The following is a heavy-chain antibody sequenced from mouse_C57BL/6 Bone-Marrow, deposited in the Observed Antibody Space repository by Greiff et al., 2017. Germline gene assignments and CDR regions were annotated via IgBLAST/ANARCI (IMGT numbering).Heavy chain of an antibody. CDR2: IYPGSGST. V-gene: IGHV1-55*01. J-gene: IGHJ1*03. Sequence: VQLQQPGAELVKPGASVKMSCKASGYTFTSYWITWVKQRPGQGLEWIGDIYPGSGSTNYNEKFKSKATLTVDTSSSTAYMPLSSLTSEDSAVYYCARGSTTVVAYWYFDVWGTGTTVTVSS. D-gene: IGHD1-1*01. CDR3: ARGSTTVVAYWYFDV. CDR1: GYTFTSYW.